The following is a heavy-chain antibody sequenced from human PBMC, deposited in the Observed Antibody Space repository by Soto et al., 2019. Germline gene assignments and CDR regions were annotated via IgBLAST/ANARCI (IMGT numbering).Heavy chain of an antibody. J-gene: IGHJ4*02. CDR2: IYYSGST. V-gene: IGHV4-59*08. CDR3: ASAAIAGEFDY. CDR1: GGSISSYY. D-gene: IGHD6-13*01. Sequence: SETLSLTCTVSGGSISSYYWSWIRQPPGKGLEWIGYIYYSGSTNYNPSLKSRVTISVDTSKNQFSLKLSSVTAADTAVYYCASAAIAGEFDYWGQGTLVTVSS.